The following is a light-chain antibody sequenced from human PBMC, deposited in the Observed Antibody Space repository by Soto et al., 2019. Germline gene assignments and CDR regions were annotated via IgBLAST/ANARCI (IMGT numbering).Light chain of an antibody. CDR1: SSNIGGNS. CDR3: GSWDSSLSAYV. CDR2: DDN. J-gene: IGLJ1*01. Sequence: QSVLTQPPSVSAAPGQKVTISCSGSSSNIGGNSVSLYQQLPGTAPKLLIYDDNKRPSGIPDRFPGSKSGTSATLGITGFQTGDEADYYCGSWDSSLSAYVFGTGTKVTVL. V-gene: IGLV1-51*01.